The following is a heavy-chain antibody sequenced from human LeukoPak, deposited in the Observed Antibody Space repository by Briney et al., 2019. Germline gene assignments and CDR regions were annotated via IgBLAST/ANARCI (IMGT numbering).Heavy chain of an antibody. Sequence: GGSLRLSCAASGFTVSSNYMSWVRQAPGKGLEWVSVIYSGGSTYYADSVKGRFTISRDNSKNTLYLQMNSLRAEDTAVCYCARDSAPTGYSASWGQGTLVTVSS. CDR2: IYSGGST. D-gene: IGHD3-9*01. CDR3: ARDSAPTGYSAS. V-gene: IGHV3-53*01. J-gene: IGHJ4*02. CDR1: GFTVSSNY.